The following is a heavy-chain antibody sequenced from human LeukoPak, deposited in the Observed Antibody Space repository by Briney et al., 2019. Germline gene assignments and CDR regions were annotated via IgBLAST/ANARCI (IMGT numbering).Heavy chain of an antibody. CDR1: GGSIGSTNYY. CDR2: IYYSGST. Sequence: SETLSLTCTVSGGSIGSTNYYWGWIRQPPGKGLEWIANIYYSGSTYYNPSLKSRVTISVDTSKNQFSLRLNSVTAADTAVYYCAKCRRMVDAFDIWGQGTMVTVSS. J-gene: IGHJ3*02. CDR3: AKCRRMVDAFDI. D-gene: IGHD3-10*01. V-gene: IGHV4-39*01.